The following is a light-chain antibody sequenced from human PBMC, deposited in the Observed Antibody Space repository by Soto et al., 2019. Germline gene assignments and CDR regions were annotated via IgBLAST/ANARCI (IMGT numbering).Light chain of an antibody. J-gene: IGLJ2*01. CDR2: LNSDGSH. CDR3: QTWGTGIKI. CDR1: SGHSSYA. Sequence: QPVLTQSPSASASVGVSVKLTCTLCSGHSSYAIAWHQQQPEKGPRYLMKLNSDGSHSKGDGIPDRFSGSSSGAERYLTISSLQSEDEADYYCQTWGTGIKIFGGGTKLTV. V-gene: IGLV4-69*01.